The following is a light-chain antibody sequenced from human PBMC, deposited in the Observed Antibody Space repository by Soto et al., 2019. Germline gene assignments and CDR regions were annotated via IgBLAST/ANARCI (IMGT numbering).Light chain of an antibody. J-gene: IGKJ1*01. CDR1: QDITNF. CDR2: VAS. V-gene: IGKV1-9*01. CDR3: QQYNNWWT. Sequence: IQLTQSPSSLSASVGDRVTITCRASQDITNFLAWYQQKPGKAPKLLIYVASTLQSGVPSRFSGSGSGTDFTLTISSLQPEDFATYYCQQYNNWWTFGQGTKV.